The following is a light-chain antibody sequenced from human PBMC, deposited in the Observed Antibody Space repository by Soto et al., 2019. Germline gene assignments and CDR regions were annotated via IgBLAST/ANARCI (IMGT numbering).Light chain of an antibody. CDR3: GTWDSSLSAVV. Sequence: QSALTQPPSVSGSPGQSVTISCTGTSSDVGSYNRLSWYQQPPGTAPKLIMYEVNTRPSGVPDRFSGSKSGTSATLGITGLQTGDEADYYCGTWDSSLSAVVFGGGTKLTVL. V-gene: IGLV2-18*02. CDR2: EVN. J-gene: IGLJ2*01. CDR1: SSDVGSYNR.